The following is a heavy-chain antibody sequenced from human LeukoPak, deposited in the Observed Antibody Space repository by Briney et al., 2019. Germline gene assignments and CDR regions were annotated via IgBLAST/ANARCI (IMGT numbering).Heavy chain of an antibody. V-gene: IGHV5-51*01. Sequence: GESLKISCKTSGYNFANYWIGWVRQMPGKGLEWMGIIFPADSDSRYSPSFQGQVTISVDKSISTAYLQWTSLKASYTAMYYSARESRDGYKNPDYWGQGTLVTVSS. J-gene: IGHJ4*02. CDR1: GYNFANYW. D-gene: IGHD5-24*01. CDR2: IFPADSDS. CDR3: ARESRDGYKNPDY.